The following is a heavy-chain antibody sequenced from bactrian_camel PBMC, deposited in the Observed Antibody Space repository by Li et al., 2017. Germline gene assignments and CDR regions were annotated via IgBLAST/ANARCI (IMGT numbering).Heavy chain of an antibody. V-gene: IGHV3S25*01. J-gene: IGHJ4*01. Sequence: QLVESGGGSAQPGGSLRLSCVVSGHTSDDYCMAWFRQAPGKERQGVARINKGGGNPYYVNSVRGRFTVSHDNAKNTVYLQMNSLKPEDTAMYYCAAGQRPRPGYSFLNDYKYWGQGTQVTVS. CDR1: GHTSDDYC. CDR2: INKGGGNP. CDR3: AAGQRPRPGYSFLNDYKY. D-gene: IGHD4*01.